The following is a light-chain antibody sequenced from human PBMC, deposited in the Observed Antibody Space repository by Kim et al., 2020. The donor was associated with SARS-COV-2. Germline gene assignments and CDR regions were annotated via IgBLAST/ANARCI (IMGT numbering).Light chain of an antibody. V-gene: IGLV2-11*03. J-gene: IGLJ3*02. CDR2: DVN. CDR3: CSYAGTYTWV. Sequence: GQSVTISCTGTSSDVGGYNYVSWYQQQPGKAPRLILYDVNKWPSGVPDRFSGSKSGNTASLNISGLQAEDEADYHCCSYAGTYTWVFGGGTQLTVL. CDR1: SSDVGGYNY.